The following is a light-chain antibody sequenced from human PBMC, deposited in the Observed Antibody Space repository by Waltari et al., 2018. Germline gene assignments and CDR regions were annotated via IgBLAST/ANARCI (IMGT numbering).Light chain of an antibody. Sequence: DIVMTQSPLSLPVTPGEPAPISCTSSQSLLHSNGYNYLDWYLQKPGQSPQLLIYLASKRASGVPDRFSGSGSGTDFTLKISRVEAEDVGVYYCMQALQTPDTFGQGTRLEIK. CDR1: QSLLHSNGYNY. CDR2: LAS. CDR3: MQALQTPDT. J-gene: IGKJ5*01. V-gene: IGKV2-28*01.